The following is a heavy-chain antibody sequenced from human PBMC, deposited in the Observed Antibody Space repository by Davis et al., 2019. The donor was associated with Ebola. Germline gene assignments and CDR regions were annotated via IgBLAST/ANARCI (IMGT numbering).Heavy chain of an antibody. CDR2: IIPILGIA. V-gene: IGHV1-69*04. CDR3: ARGLQLLYV. J-gene: IGHJ3*01. CDR1: GYTFTSYD. D-gene: IGHD2/OR15-2a*01. Sequence: SVKVSCKASGYTFTSYDINWVRQAPGQGLEWMGRIIPILGIADYAQNFQGRVTITADKSTSTAYMELSSLRSEDTAVYYCARGLQLLYVWGQGTLVTVSS.